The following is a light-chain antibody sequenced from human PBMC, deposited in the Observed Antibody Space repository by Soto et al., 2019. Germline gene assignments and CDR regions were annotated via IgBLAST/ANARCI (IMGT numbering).Light chain of an antibody. CDR3: QQLHDYPFT. J-gene: IGKJ3*01. V-gene: IGKV1-39*01. CDR2: AAS. CDR1: QTIYTY. Sequence: DIQMTQSPSSLSASVGDRVSVTCRASQTIYTYLHWYQQKPGKAPKLLIYAASSLQSGVPSRFSGSGSGTDFTLTISSLRPEDFATYYCQQLHDYPFTFGPGTTVDIK.